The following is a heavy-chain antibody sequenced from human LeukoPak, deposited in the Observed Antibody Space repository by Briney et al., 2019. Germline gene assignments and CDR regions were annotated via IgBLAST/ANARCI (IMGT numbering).Heavy chain of an antibody. CDR2: VSSTGSHY. D-gene: IGHD5-12*01. Sequence: PGGSLRLSCAASGFIFSDYFISWVRQAPGKGLEWLSYVSSTGSHYDDSEKGKGRFTISRDNVTKSLYLQMNSLRPDDTAVYYCARGGGYAFDIWGQGTLVTVSS. V-gene: IGHV3-11*05. CDR1: GFIFSDYF. J-gene: IGHJ3*02. CDR3: ARGGGYAFDI.